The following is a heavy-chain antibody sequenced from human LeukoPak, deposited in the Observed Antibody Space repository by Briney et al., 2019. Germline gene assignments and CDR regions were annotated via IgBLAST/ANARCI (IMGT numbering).Heavy chain of an antibody. Sequence: PGGSLRLSCAASGFTFSAYWMHWVRQAPGKGLVWVSRIVSDGSNTSYADSVKGRFTISRDNAKNTLYLQMNSLGADDTAVYYCTTQYGSGTLDYWGQGILVTVSS. V-gene: IGHV3-74*01. J-gene: IGHJ4*02. D-gene: IGHD3-10*01. CDR2: IVSDGSNT. CDR3: TTQYGSGTLDY. CDR1: GFTFSAYW.